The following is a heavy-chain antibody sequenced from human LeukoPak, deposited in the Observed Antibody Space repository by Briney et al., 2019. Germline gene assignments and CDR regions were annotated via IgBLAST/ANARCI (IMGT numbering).Heavy chain of an antibody. J-gene: IGHJ4*02. CDR2: MNPSGGQT. CDR3: TRRSVAGTFEY. CDR1: GYTFTSYD. D-gene: IGHD6-19*01. Sequence: ASVKVSCKASGYTFTSYDINWVRQATGQGPGWMGWMNPSGGQTNYAQSLQGRVTMTRNTSTSTAYMDLSSLRSEDTAVYYCTRRSVAGTFEYWGQGTLVTVSS. V-gene: IGHV1-8*01.